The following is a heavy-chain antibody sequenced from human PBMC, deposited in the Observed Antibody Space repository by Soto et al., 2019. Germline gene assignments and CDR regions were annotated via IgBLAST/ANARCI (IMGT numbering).Heavy chain of an antibody. CDR2: ISYDGSNK. CDR1: GITFSSYG. D-gene: IGHD6-6*01. J-gene: IGHJ4*02. CDR3: AKTIAARPYYFDY. V-gene: IGHV3-30*18. Sequence: GGSLRLSCAASGITFSSYGMHWVRQAPGKGLEWVAVISYDGSNKYYADSVKGRFTISRDNSKNTLYLQMNSLRAEDTAVYYCAKTIAARPYYFDYWGQGTLVTVSS.